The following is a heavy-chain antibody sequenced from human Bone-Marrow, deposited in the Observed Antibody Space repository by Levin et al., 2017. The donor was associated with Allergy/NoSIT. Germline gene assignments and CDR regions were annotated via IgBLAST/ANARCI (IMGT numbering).Heavy chain of an antibody. V-gene: IGHV3-74*01. CDR2: INTDGSSI. Sequence: QSGGSLRLSCAASGFTFSSYWMHWVRQAPGKGLVWVSRINTDGSSITYADSVKGRFTISRDNARNTLYLQMNSLRVEDTAVYYCAREPPSGFDIWGQGTTVTVSS. D-gene: IGHD6-25*01. J-gene: IGHJ3*02. CDR3: AREPPSGFDI. CDR1: GFTFSSYW.